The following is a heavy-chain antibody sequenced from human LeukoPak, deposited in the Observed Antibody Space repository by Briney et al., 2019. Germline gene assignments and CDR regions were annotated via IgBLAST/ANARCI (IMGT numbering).Heavy chain of an antibody. Sequence: GGSLRLSCAASGFTFSDYHMNWVRQAPGKGLEWVSYISGRSRTIYYADSVKGRFTISRDDGKSALYLQMNSLRAEDTAVYYCASTYYDYVWGSYRLLDYWGQGTLVTVSS. CDR3: ASTYYDYVWGSYRLLDY. J-gene: IGHJ4*02. CDR1: GFTFSDYH. D-gene: IGHD3-16*02. CDR2: ISGRSRTI. V-gene: IGHV3-48*01.